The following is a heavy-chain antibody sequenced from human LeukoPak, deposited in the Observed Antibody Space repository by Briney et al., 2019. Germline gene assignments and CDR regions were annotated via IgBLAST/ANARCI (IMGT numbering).Heavy chain of an antibody. CDR1: GITFSRYG. V-gene: IGHV3-74*01. CDR2: INSDGSTT. D-gene: IGHD3-10*01. J-gene: IGHJ4*02. Sequence: GGSLRLSCAASGITFSRYGMHWVRQPPGEGLVWVSRINSDGSTTNYADSVKDRFTISRDNAKNTLYLQMSSLRAEDTAVYYCGRDPFGAGSSWGQGTLVTVSS. CDR3: GRDPFGAGSS.